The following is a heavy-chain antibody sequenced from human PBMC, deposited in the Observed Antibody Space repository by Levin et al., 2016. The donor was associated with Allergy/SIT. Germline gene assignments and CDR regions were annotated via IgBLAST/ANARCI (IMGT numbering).Heavy chain of an antibody. Sequence: GGSLRLSCAASGFTFDDYAMHWVRQAPGKGLEWVSGISWNSGSIGYADSVKGRFTISRDNAKNSLYLQMNSLRAEDTALYYCAKGVLYGDYVYWYFDLWGRGTLVTVSS. J-gene: IGHJ2*01. CDR3: AKGVLYGDYVYWYFDL. CDR2: ISWNSGSI. D-gene: IGHD4-17*01. V-gene: IGHV3-9*01. CDR1: GFTFDDYA.